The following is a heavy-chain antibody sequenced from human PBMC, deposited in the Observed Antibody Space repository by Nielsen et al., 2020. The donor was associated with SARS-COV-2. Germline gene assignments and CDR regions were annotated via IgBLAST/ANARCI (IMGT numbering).Heavy chain of an antibody. Sequence: GGSLRLSCAASKFTFDHYAMHWVRQAPGKGLEWVSGISWNSGSIGYADSVKGRFTISRDNAKNSLYLQMNSLRAEDTALYYCAKDMGGSGSYMWNYFDYWGQGTLVTVSS. CDR1: KFTFDHYA. J-gene: IGHJ4*02. V-gene: IGHV3-9*01. CDR2: ISWNSGSI. D-gene: IGHD3-10*01. CDR3: AKDMGGSGSYMWNYFDY.